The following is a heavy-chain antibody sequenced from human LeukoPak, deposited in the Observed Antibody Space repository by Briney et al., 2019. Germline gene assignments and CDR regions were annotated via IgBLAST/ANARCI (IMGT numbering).Heavy chain of an antibody. V-gene: IGHV3-23*01. J-gene: IGHJ4*02. CDR3: AKGPSSGWFYFDY. CDR1: GFTFGSYV. D-gene: IGHD6-19*01. Sequence: GGSLRLSCAASGFTFGSYVMSWVRQAPGKGLEWVSVIIDSGGDIYYADSVKGRFTISRDNSKNTLYLQMNSLRAEDTAVYYCAKGPSSGWFYFDYWGQGTLVTVSS. CDR2: IIDSGGDI.